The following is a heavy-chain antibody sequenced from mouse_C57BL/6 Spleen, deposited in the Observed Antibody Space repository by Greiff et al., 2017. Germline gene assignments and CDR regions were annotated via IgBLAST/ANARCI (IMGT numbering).Heavy chain of an antibody. D-gene: IGHD2-4*01. CDR2: IYTGDGDT. CDR1: GYAFSSYG. J-gene: IGHJ3*01. V-gene: IGHV1-80*01. Sequence: VQLQQSGAELVKPGASVKISCKASGYAFSSYGMNWVKQRPGKGLEWIGQIYTGDGDTNYNGKFKGKATLTADKPSSTAYMHLSSLTSEDSSVYFCARFGDYGFAYWGQGTLVTVSA. CDR3: ARFGDYGFAY.